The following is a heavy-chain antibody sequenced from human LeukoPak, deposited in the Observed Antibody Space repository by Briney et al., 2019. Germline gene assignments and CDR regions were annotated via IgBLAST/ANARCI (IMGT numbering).Heavy chain of an antibody. CDR1: GYTFTSYY. V-gene: IGHV1-46*01. Sequence: ASVKVSCKASGYTFTSYYMHWVRQAPAQGLEWMGIINPSGGSTSYAQKFQGRVTMTRDMSTSTVYMELSSLRSEDTAVYYCARGDGDTAMVTAAWFDPWGQGTLVTVSS. CDR3: ARGDGDTAMVTAAWFDP. D-gene: IGHD5-18*01. CDR2: INPSGGST. J-gene: IGHJ5*02.